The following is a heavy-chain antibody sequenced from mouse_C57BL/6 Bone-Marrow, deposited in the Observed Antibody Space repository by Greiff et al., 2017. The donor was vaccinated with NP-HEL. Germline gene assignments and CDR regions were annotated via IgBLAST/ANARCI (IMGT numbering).Heavy chain of an antibody. D-gene: IGHD3-1*01. V-gene: IGHV3-6*01. CDR1: GYSITSGYY. CDR3: AGDAGHLDY. J-gene: IGHJ2*01. Sequence: EVQLKESGPGLVKPSQSLSLTCSVTGYSITSGYYWNWIRQFPGNKLEWMGYISYDGSNNYNPSLKNRISITRDTSKNQFFLKLNSVTTEDTATYYCAGDAGHLDYWGQGTTLTVSS. CDR2: ISYDGSN.